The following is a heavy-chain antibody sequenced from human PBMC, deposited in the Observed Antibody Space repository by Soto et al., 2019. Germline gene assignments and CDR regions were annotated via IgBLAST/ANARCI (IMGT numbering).Heavy chain of an antibody. J-gene: IGHJ4*02. Sequence: SETLSLTCTVSGGSLSSGAYYWSWIRQLPGKGLEWIGYIYYTGNTYYNPSLKSRPTISIDTSENQFSLKLTSVTAADTAVYFCASGHDAYKVRYWGEGTLVTVSS. CDR1: GGSLSSGAYY. V-gene: IGHV4-31*03. CDR2: IYYTGNT. CDR3: ASGHDAYKVRY. D-gene: IGHD1-1*01.